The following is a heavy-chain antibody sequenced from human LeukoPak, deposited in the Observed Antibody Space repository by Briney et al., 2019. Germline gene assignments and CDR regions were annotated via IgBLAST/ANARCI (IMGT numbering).Heavy chain of an antibody. J-gene: IGHJ5*02. Sequence: PSETLSLTCTVSGGSISSGGYYWNWVRQHPGKGLEWIGHIYNSGSTSYSPPLKSRVTISIDTSKNQFFLRLSSVTAADTAVYYCARSRVWQQLVRGWFDPWGQGTLVTVSS. CDR3: ARSRVWQQLVRGWFDP. CDR2: IYNSGST. D-gene: IGHD6-13*01. CDR1: GGSISSGGYY. V-gene: IGHV4-31*03.